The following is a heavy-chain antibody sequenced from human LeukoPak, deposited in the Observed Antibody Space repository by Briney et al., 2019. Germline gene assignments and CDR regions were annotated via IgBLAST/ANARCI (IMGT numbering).Heavy chain of an antibody. V-gene: IGHV4-59*11. J-gene: IGHJ3*02. CDR3: AGDPTTVTKGLEI. Sequence: PSETLSLTCTVSGGSFSSHYWSWIRQPPGKGLEWIGYISYIGSTNYNPSLKSRVTISVDTSKNQFSLKLRSVTATDAAVYFCAGDPTTVTKGLEIRGQGTMVTVSS. CDR1: GGSFSSHY. CDR2: ISYIGST. D-gene: IGHD4-17*01.